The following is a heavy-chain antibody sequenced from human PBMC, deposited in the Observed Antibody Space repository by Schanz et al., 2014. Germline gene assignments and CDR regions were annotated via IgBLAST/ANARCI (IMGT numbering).Heavy chain of an antibody. V-gene: IGHV4-31*03. Sequence: QVQLQESGPGLVKPSQTLSLTCTVSGGSVSSGGDYWSWIRQHPGKGLEWIGSIYNSGSTYYNPSLKSRVTISVDTSKNQFSLNLSSATAADTAVYYCARDRGHGDLPGDIWGQGTMVTVSS. D-gene: IGHD4-17*01. CDR2: IYNSGST. CDR3: ARDRGHGDLPGDI. CDR1: GGSVSSGGDY. J-gene: IGHJ3*02.